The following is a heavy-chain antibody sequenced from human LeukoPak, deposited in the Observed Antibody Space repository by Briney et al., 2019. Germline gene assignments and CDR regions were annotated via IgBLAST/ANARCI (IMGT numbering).Heavy chain of an antibody. V-gene: IGHV4-59*08. Sequence: PXETLSLTCTVXGGSIXSYYWSWIRQPPGKGPEWIGYIYYSGSTNYNPSLKSRVTISVDTSKNQFSLKLSSVTAADTAVYYCARYSNYVRYYFDYWGQGTLVTVSS. CDR3: ARYSNYVRYYFDY. J-gene: IGHJ4*02. CDR2: IYYSGST. CDR1: GGSIXSYY. D-gene: IGHD4-11*01.